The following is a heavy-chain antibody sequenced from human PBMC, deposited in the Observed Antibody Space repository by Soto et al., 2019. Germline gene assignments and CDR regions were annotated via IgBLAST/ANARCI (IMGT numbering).Heavy chain of an antibody. CDR2: ISGNANDI. J-gene: IGHJ4*02. D-gene: IGHD3-16*01. CDR1: GFTFSNHA. Sequence: QPGGYPGLSCAASGFTFSNHAMNWVRQAPGKGLEWLSAISGNANDIYYADSVKGRFTISRDSSTNTVFLQMNSLRAEDTALYYCAKLRSVSWSTGCFDSPCQAPLVTVSS. V-gene: IGHV3-23*01. CDR3: AKLRSVSWSTGCFDS.